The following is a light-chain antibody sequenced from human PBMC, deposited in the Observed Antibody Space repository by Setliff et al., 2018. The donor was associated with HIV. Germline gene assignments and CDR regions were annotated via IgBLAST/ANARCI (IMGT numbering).Light chain of an antibody. CDR1: SSDVGAYNY. CDR2: DVN. Sequence: QSVLTQPPSASGSPGQSVTISCTGTSSDVGAYNYVSWYQQHPGKAPKLMIYDVNKRPSGVPDRFSGSKSGNTASLIISGLQPEDEADYYCSSYTNTPLYVFGTGTKVTVL. J-gene: IGLJ1*01. CDR3: SSYTNTPLYV. V-gene: IGLV2-8*01.